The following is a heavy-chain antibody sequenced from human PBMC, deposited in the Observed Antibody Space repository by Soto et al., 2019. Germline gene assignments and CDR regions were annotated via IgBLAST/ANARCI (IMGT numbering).Heavy chain of an antibody. Sequence: QVQLVQSGAEVKKPGSSVKVSCKASGGTFSTYAISWVRQAPGQGLEWMGGIIPIFNRPNYAQKFQARLTIAADESSSTDYMELSSLRSEDTAVYYCARQLNWNYYYYGMDVWGQGTTVTVSS. CDR3: ARQLNWNYYYYGMDV. CDR1: GGTFSTYA. D-gene: IGHD1-1*01. CDR2: IIPIFNRP. V-gene: IGHV1-69*12. J-gene: IGHJ6*02.